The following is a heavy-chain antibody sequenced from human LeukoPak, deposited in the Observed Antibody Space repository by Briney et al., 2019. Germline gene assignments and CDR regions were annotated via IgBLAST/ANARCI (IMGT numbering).Heavy chain of an antibody. J-gene: IGHJ6*03. V-gene: IGHV1-18*01. D-gene: IGHD6-13*01. Sequence: ASVKVSCKASGYTFTSYGISWVRQAPGQGLEWMGWISAYNGNTNYAQKLQGGVTMTTDTSTSTAYMELRSLRSDDTAVYYCARRVGIAPCYYYYYMDVWGKGTTVTVSS. CDR2: ISAYNGNT. CDR3: ARRVGIAPCYYYYYMDV. CDR1: GYTFTSYG.